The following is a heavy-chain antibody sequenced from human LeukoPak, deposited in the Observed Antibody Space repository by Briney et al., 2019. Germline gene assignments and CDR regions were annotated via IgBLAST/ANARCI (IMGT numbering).Heavy chain of an antibody. D-gene: IGHD4-11*01. CDR2: INTDGSGK. CDR3: VRDATGLTN. Sequence: GGSLRLSCVASGFTFRGHWTNWVRQAPGQGMEWVANINTDGSGKYHVDSVQGRFTISRDNAKNSLYLQMNSLRAEDTAVYYCVRDATGLTNWGQGTLVTVSS. V-gene: IGHV3-7*01. J-gene: IGHJ4*02. CDR1: GFTFRGHW.